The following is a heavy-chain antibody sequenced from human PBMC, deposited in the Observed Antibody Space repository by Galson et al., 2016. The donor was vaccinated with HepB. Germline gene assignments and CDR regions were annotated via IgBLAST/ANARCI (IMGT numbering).Heavy chain of an antibody. Sequence: SLRLSCAGSGFTFSTHAMGWVRQAPGRGLEWVSTIRGKGFAATTEYAASVKGRFTISRDDSNSVAYLQMDGLKTEDTAGYYCARDADAVWGTYLSYYFGYWGPGTLVSVST. D-gene: IGHD3-16*02. CDR1: GFTFSTHA. V-gene: IGHV3-49*04. CDR2: IRGKGFAATT. CDR3: ARDADAVWGTYLSYYFGY. J-gene: IGHJ4*02.